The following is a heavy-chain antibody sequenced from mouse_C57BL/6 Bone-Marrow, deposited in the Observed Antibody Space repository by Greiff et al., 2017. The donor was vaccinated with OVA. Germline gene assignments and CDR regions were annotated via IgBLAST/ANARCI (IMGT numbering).Heavy chain of an antibody. J-gene: IGHJ1*03. D-gene: IGHD2-4*01. V-gene: IGHV5-12*01. CDR2: ISNGGGST. CDR1: GFTFSDYY. CDR3: ARQGYDYDWYFDV. Sequence: DVMLVESGGGLVQPGGSLKLSCAASGFTFSDYYMYWVRQTPEKRLEWVAYISNGGGSTYYPDTVKGRFTISRDNAKKNLYLQMSRLKSEDTAMYYCARQGYDYDWYFDVWGTGTTVTFSS.